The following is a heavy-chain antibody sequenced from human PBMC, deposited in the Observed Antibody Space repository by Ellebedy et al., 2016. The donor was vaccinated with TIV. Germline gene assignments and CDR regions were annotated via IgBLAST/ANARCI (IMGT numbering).Heavy chain of an antibody. CDR1: GGSIKNYY. J-gene: IGHJ6*02. Sequence: MPSETLSLTCTVSGGSIKNYYWNWIRQPPGKGLDWIGSIFYSGSTNYNPSLKSRVTISVDTSKNQYSLKLSSLTASDTAVYYCARRGEGYNPPDYYYYGMDVWGQGTTVTVSS. D-gene: IGHD5-24*01. CDR3: ARRGEGYNPPDYYYYGMDV. V-gene: IGHV4-59*08. CDR2: IFYSGST.